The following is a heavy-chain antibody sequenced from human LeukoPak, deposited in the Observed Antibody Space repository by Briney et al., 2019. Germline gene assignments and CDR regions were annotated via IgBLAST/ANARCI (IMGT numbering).Heavy chain of an antibody. D-gene: IGHD3-22*01. CDR3: AKDHYYDSSGPGGY. V-gene: IGHV3-23*01. Sequence: GGSLRLSCAASGFTFSSYAISWVRQAPGKGLEWVSAISGSGGSTYYADSVKGRFTISRDNSKNTLYLQMNSLRAEDTAVYYCAKDHYYDSSGPGGYWGQGTLVTVSS. CDR1: GFTFSSYA. J-gene: IGHJ4*02. CDR2: ISGSGGST.